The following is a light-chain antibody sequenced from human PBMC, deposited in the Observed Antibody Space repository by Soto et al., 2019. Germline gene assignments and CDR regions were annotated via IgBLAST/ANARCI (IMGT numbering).Light chain of an antibody. CDR1: SSDVGGYNS. CDR3: SSFTSSMTNV. V-gene: IGLV2-14*01. Sequence: QSALTQPASVSGSPGQLITISCTGTSSDVGGYNSVSWYQQHPGKAPKLILYDVTDRPSGVSYRFSGSKSGNTASLTISGLQAADEADYFCSSFTSSMTNVFGSGTKLTVL. J-gene: IGLJ1*01. CDR2: DVT.